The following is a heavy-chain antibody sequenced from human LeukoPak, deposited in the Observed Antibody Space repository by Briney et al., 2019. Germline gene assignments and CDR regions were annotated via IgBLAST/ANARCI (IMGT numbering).Heavy chain of an antibody. CDR1: GGSISSGGYS. CDR3: ARVFRIQLWSRRGGFDY. J-gene: IGHJ4*02. V-gene: IGHV4-34*01. D-gene: IGHD5-18*01. Sequence: SETLSLTCAVSGGSISSGGYSWSWIRQPPGKGLEWIGEINHSGSTNYNPSLKSRVTISVDTSKNQFSLKLSSVTAADTAVYYCARVFRIQLWSRRGGFDYWGQGTLVTVSS. CDR2: INHSGST.